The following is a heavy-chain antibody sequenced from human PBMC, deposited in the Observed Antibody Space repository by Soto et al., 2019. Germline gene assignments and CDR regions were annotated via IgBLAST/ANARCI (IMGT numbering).Heavy chain of an antibody. D-gene: IGHD3-10*01. V-gene: IGHV3-53*01. CDR1: GFTVSNNY. Sequence: EVQLVESGGGLIQPGGSLRLSCAVSGFTVSNNYMSWVRQAPGKGLEGVSVIYSGGYTAYGDSVKGRFTISRDNSKNTLFLKKNSVRAGAPAVFFFVTSPGGGGYWGQGTLVTVSS. J-gene: IGHJ4*02. CDR3: VTSPGGGGY. CDR2: IYSGGYT.